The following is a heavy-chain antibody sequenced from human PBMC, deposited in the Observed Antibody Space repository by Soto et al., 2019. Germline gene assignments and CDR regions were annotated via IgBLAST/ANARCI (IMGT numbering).Heavy chain of an antibody. J-gene: IGHJ6*02. D-gene: IGHD6-19*01. V-gene: IGHV1-69*13. CDR3: ARDIGSGFDEVAVANDYGMDV. CDR2: IIPIFGTA. Sequence: ASVKVSCKASGGTFSSYAISWVRQAPGQGLEWMGGIIPIFGTANYAQKFQDRVTITADEFTRTAYMELSSLRSEDTAVYYCARDIGSGFDEVAVANDYGMDVWGQGTTVTVSS. CDR1: GGTFSSYA.